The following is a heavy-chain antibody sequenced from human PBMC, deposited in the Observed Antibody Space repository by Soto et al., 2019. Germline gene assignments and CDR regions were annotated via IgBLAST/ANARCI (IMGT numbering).Heavy chain of an antibody. V-gene: IGHV4-4*07. CDR2: VYISGST. CDR3: ARGGRDGFDL. CDR1: GGSISTYY. Sequence: SETLSLTCTVSGGSISTYYWNWIRQSAGKGLGWIGRVYISGSTNYHPSLKSRVAMSVDTSNNQFSLKVTSVTAADTAVYYCARGGRDGFDLWGQGTMVTVSS. J-gene: IGHJ3*01.